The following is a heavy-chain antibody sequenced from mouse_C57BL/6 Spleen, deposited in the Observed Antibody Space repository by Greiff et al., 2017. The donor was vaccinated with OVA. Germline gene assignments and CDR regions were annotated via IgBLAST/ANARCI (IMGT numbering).Heavy chain of an antibody. CDR2: INPNNGGT. D-gene: IGHD1-1*01. CDR3: ARWYYYGSSSYAMDY. V-gene: IGHV1-26*01. CDR1: GYTFTDYY. Sequence: EVQLQQSGPELVKPGASVKISCKASGYTFTDYYMNWVKQSHGKSLEWIGDINPNNGGTSYNQKFKGKATLTVDKSSSTAYMELRSLTSEDSAVYYCARWYYYGSSSYAMDYWGQGTSVTVSS. J-gene: IGHJ4*01.